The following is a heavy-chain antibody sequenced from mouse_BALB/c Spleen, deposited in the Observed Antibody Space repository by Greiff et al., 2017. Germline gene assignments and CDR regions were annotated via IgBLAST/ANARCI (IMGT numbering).Heavy chain of an antibody. D-gene: IGHD1-1*01. V-gene: IGHV1S22*01. J-gene: IGHJ2*01. CDR3: TRSGRITTVVAPDY. Sequence: LQQPGSELVRPGASVKLSCKASGYTFTSYWIHWVKQRPGQGLEWIGNIYPGSGSTNYDEKFKSKATLTVDTSSSTAYMQLSSLTSEDSAVYYCTRSGRITTVVAPDYWGQGTTLTVSS. CDR1: GYTFTSYW. CDR2: IYPGSGST.